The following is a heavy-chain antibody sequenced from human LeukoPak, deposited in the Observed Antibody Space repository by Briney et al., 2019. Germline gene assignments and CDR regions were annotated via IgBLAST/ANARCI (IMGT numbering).Heavy chain of an antibody. J-gene: IGHJ4*02. CDR1: GGSISSSSYY. Sequence: SETLSLTCTVSGGSISSSSYYWGWIRQPPGKGLEWIGSIYYSGSTYYNPSLKSRVTISVDTSKNQFFLKLSSVTAADTAVYYCARIYHYYDSSGYYYWGQGTLVTVSS. CDR2: IYYSGST. V-gene: IGHV4-39*01. D-gene: IGHD3-22*01. CDR3: ARIYHYYDSSGYYY.